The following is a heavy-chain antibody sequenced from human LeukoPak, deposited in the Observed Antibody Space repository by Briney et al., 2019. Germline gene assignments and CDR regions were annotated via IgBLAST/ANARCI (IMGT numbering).Heavy chain of an antibody. CDR1: GYSFTSYW. D-gene: IGHD6-19*01. CDR2: INPGDSDT. J-gene: IGHJ4*02. CDR3: ARQYLSGHTDY. V-gene: IGHV5-51*01. Sequence: GESLKISCKVSGYSFTSYWIGWVRQMPGKGLEWMGIINPGDSDTTYSPSFQGQVTISADKSISTAYLQWTSLKASDTPMYYCARQYLSGHTDYWGQGTLVTVSS.